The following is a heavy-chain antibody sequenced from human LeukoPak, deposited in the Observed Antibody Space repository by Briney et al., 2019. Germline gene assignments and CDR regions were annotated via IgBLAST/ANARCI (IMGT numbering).Heavy chain of an antibody. CDR1: GGSISSGNYY. V-gene: IGHV4-61*02. CDR3: ARPIVVVVAATLNNWFDP. Sequence: SQTLSLTCTVSGGSISSGNYYWSWIRQPAGKGLEWIGRIYTRGSAKYTPSLKSRVTMSVDTSKNQFSLKLSSVTAADTAVYYCARPIVVVVAATLNNWFDPWGQGTLVTVSS. J-gene: IGHJ5*02. D-gene: IGHD2-15*01. CDR2: IYTRGSA.